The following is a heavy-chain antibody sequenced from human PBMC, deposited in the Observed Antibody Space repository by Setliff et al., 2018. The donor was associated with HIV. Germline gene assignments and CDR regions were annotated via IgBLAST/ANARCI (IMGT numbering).Heavy chain of an antibody. J-gene: IGHJ4*02. CDR2: IYAGGST. Sequence: GGSLRLSCAASGLTDTYNYMSWVRQAPGKGLEWVSVIYAGGSTYYADSVKGRFTISRDNAKNSLYLQMNSLRAEDTAVYYCATDPRRLSYWGQGTLVTVSS. D-gene: IGHD2-21*01. CDR1: GLTDTYNY. V-gene: IGHV3-53*01. CDR3: ATDPRRLSY.